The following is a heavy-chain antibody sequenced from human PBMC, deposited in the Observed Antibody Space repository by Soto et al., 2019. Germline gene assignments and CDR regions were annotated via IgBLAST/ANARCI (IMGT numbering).Heavy chain of an antibody. Sequence: QVQLVESGGGVVQPGRSLRLSCAASGFTFNTYGMHWVRQAPGKGLEWVEVIWHDGGKKYYADSAKGRFTISRDNSKNTLFLQMNSLRAADTAVYYCARDLGQGNGPFDYWGQGTLVTVSS. CDR2: IWHDGGKK. CDR1: GFTFNTYG. V-gene: IGHV3-33*01. CDR3: ARDLGQGNGPFDY. D-gene: IGHD1-26*01. J-gene: IGHJ4*02.